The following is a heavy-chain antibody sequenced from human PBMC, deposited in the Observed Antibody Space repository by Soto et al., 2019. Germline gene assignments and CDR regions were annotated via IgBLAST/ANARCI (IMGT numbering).Heavy chain of an antibody. CDR3: AREAYDILTGQNKHYGRDV. CDR1: GFTFSSYA. Sequence: QVQLVESGGGVVQPGRSLRLSCAASGFTFSSYAMHWVRQAPGKGLDWVAVISYDGNNQYFADSVNGRFTISRDDLKNTVFLQMHSLTADDTALYYCAREAYDILTGQNKHYGRDVWGQGTTVTVSS. CDR2: ISYDGNNQ. D-gene: IGHD3-9*01. V-gene: IGHV3-30-3*01. J-gene: IGHJ6*02.